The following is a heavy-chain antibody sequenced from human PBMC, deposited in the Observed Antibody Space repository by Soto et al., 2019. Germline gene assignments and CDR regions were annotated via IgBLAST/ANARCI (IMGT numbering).Heavy chain of an antibody. Sequence: ASVKVSCKASGYTFTSYYMHWVRQAPGQGLEWMGIINPSGGSTSYAQKFQGRVTMTRDTSTSTVYMELSSLRSEDTAVYYCARDRGELELPNHYYYYGMDVRAQGTTVTGSS. CDR3: ARDRGELELPNHYYYYGMDV. CDR2: INPSGGST. D-gene: IGHD1-26*01. J-gene: IGHJ6*02. CDR1: GYTFTSYY. V-gene: IGHV1-46*01.